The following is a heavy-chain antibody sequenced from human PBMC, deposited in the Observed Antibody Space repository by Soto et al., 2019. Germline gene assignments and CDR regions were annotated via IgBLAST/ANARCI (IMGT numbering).Heavy chain of an antibody. V-gene: IGHV1-8*01. CDR3: ARGRILVAGGSDP. CDR1: GYTFTSYD. CDR2: MNPSTGNT. J-gene: IGHJ5*02. Sequence: QVQLVQSGAEVKKPGASVKVSCKASGYTFTSYDIIWVRQATGQGLEWMGWMNPSTGNTDSAEKFQGRLTMTRNTSISTVYMELSSLSFEDTVVYHCARGRILVAGGSDPLGQGTLVTVSS. D-gene: IGHD6-19*01.